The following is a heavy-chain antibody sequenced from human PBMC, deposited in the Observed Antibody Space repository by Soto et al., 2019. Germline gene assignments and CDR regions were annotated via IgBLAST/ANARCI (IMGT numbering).Heavy chain of an antibody. D-gene: IGHD6-19*01. CDR3: ACFRSGWSASYFDY. V-gene: IGHV4-30-4*01. CDR1: GGSISSGDYY. J-gene: IGHJ4*02. CDR2: IYYSGST. Sequence: QVQLQESGPGLVKPSQTLSLTCTVSGGSISSGDYYWSWIRQPPGKGLERSGHIYYSGSTSYTPSLKSRMTISLDTSKSQFFLKLTSVTAADTAVYYCACFRSGWSASYFDYWGQGTLVTVSS.